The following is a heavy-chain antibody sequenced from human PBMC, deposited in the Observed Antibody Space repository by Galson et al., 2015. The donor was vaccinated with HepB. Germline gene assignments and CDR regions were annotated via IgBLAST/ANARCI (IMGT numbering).Heavy chain of an antibody. CDR1: GFTFSSYW. J-gene: IGHJ6*03. Sequence: SLRLSCAASGFTFSSYWMHWVRQAPGKGLVWVSRINSDGSSTSYADSVKGRFTISRDNAKNTLYLQMNSLRAEDTAVYYRAITMIVPMMYYYMDVWGKGTTVTVSS. CDR3: AITMIVPMMYYYMDV. V-gene: IGHV3-74*01. CDR2: INSDGSST. D-gene: IGHD3-22*01.